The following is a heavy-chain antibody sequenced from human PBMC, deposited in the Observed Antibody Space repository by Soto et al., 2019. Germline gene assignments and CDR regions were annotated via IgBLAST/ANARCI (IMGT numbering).Heavy chain of an antibody. J-gene: IGHJ6*02. D-gene: IGHD4-17*01. CDR1: GYTFTSYG. CDR2: ISAYNGNT. Sequence: QVQLVQSGAEVKKPGASVKVSCKASGYTFTSYGISWVRQAPGQGLEWMGWISAYNGNTNYAQKLQGRGSMTTDTSTSTAYMELRSLRSDDTAVYYCARESKTDYGEYYYYYGMDVWGQGTTVTVSS. CDR3: ARESKTDYGEYYYYYGMDV. V-gene: IGHV1-18*04.